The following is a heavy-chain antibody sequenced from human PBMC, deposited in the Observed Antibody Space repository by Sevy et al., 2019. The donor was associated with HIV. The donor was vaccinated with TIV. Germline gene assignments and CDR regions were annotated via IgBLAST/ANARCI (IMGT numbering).Heavy chain of an antibody. Sequence: GSLKISCADSGVTFSSYAMSWVRQAPGKGLEWVSTISGHGGSTYYAGAVKGRFTISRDNSKKMVYLQMNSLRAEDTAVYYCAKDSGISAQIVVALRYWGQGTQVTVSS. CDR2: ISGHGGST. D-gene: IGHD3-22*01. J-gene: IGHJ4*02. CDR1: GVTFSSYA. V-gene: IGHV3-23*01. CDR3: AKDSGISAQIVVALRY.